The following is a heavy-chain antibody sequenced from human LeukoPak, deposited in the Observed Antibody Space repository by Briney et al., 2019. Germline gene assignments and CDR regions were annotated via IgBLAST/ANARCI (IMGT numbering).Heavy chain of an antibody. D-gene: IGHD4-17*01. J-gene: IGHJ4*02. CDR2: ISSSSSYI. Sequence: GGSLRLSCAASGFTFSSYSMNWVRQAPGKGLEWVSSISSSSSYIYYADSVKGRFTISRDNAENSLYLQMNSLRAEDTAVYYCARDNYGDWNYFDYWGQGTLVTVSS. CDR1: GFTFSSYS. V-gene: IGHV3-21*01. CDR3: ARDNYGDWNYFDY.